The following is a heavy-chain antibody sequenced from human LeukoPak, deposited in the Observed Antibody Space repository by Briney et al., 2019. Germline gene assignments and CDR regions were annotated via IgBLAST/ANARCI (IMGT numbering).Heavy chain of an antibody. D-gene: IGHD3-16*01. CDR3: ASAVGGSYHFDY. V-gene: IGHV4-61*02. Sequence: SETLSLTCTVSGGSINSGTYYWSWIRQPAGKGLEWIGRMYTSGSTNYNPSLESRVTISVDTSKNQFSLNLSSVTAADTAVYYCASAVGGSYHFDYWGQGTLVTVSS. CDR2: MYTSGST. J-gene: IGHJ4*02. CDR1: GGSINSGTYY.